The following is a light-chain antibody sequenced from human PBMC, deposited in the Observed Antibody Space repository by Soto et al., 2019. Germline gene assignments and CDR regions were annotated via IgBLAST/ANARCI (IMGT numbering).Light chain of an antibody. CDR1: QGIGDT. CDR3: QQRSTWPPFT. Sequence: EVVMTQSPATLSVSPGEGVTLSCRASQGIGDTLAWYQQKAGQAPRLLIYDASNRASGIPDRFSGAGSGTDFTLTISSLEPDDFAVYYCQQRSTWPPFTFGPGTKVEIK. J-gene: IGKJ3*01. V-gene: IGKV3-11*01. CDR2: DAS.